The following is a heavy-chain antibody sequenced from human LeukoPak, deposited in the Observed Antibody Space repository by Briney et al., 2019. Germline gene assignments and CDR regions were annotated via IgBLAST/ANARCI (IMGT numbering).Heavy chain of an antibody. D-gene: IGHD2-15*01. Sequence: PGGSLRLSCAASGVSFSSYGMHWVRQAPGKGLEWVAFIRYDGSNSYYADSMKGRFTISRDNSKNTLYLQMNSLRAEDTAVYYCAKDYVGGYYYYMDVWGKGTTVTVSS. CDR2: IRYDGSNS. CDR1: GVSFSSYG. V-gene: IGHV3-30*02. J-gene: IGHJ6*03. CDR3: AKDYVGGYYYYMDV.